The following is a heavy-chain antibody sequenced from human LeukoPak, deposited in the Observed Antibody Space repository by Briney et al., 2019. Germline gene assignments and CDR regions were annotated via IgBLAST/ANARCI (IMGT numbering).Heavy chain of an antibody. CDR2: VNTDTGNP. J-gene: IGHJ3*02. Sequence: ASVKVSCKASRYTFTTYAMNWVRQAPGQGLEWMGWVNTDTGNPTYAQGFTGRFVFSLDTSVSTAYLQISSLKAEDTAVYYCARGTYGGNSGDTFDIWGQGTMVTVSS. CDR1: RYTFTTYA. CDR3: ARGTYGGNSGDTFDI. D-gene: IGHD4-23*01. V-gene: IGHV7-4-1*02.